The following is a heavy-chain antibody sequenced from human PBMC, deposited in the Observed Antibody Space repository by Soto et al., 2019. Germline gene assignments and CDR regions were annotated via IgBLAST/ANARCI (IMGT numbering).Heavy chain of an antibody. J-gene: IGHJ6*02. CDR3: ARDLTTSYDILTGYQTPYYYGMDV. CDR1: EYTFTGYY. Sequence: ASVKVSCKASEYTFTGYYMHWVRQAPGQGLEWMGWINPNSGGTNYAQKFQGRVTMTRDTSISTAYMELSRLRSDDTAVYYRARDLTTSYDILTGYQTPYYYGMDVWGQGTTVTVSS. CDR2: INPNSGGT. D-gene: IGHD3-9*01. V-gene: IGHV1-2*02.